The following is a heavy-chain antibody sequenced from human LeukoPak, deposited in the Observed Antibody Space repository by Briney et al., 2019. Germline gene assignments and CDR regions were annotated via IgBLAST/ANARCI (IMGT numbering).Heavy chain of an antibody. CDR3: ARRGEHGSYGPYFDH. V-gene: IGHV4-59*01. CDR2: IYYSGST. D-gene: IGHD1-26*01. Sequence: SETLSLTCAVSGGSISSYDWCWIRQPPGKGLEWMGYIYYSGSTNYNPSLHTRVNISVDTTKTQFSLNLSSVAAAAPAVYYCARRGEHGSYGPYFDHRGQGTLVTVSP. CDR1: GGSISSYD. J-gene: IGHJ4*02.